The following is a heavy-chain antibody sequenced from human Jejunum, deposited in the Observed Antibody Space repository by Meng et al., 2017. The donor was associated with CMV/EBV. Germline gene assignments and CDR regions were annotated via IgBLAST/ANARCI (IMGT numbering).Heavy chain of an antibody. Sequence: AAAGLSLSDYYMGWIRQAPGKGLEWVSYITNSGTSIYYADSVKGRFTISRDNAKNSLYLQMNSLRAEDTAVYYCARFVGYTYGYDYWGQGTLVTVSS. J-gene: IGHJ4*02. V-gene: IGHV3-11*01. CDR3: ARFVGYTYGYDY. CDR2: ITNSGTSI. CDR1: GLSLSDYY. D-gene: IGHD5-18*01.